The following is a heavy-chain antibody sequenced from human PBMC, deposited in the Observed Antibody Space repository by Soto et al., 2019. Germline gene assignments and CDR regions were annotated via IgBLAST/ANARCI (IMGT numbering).Heavy chain of an antibody. D-gene: IGHD6-13*01. CDR3: ARVSYSLYPRYYYYGMDV. Sequence: QVQLQESGPGLVKPSQALSLTGTVSAGSISTGDYYWSWIRQHQGKGLEWIGHIYYSGSTYYNPSLQRRVTTSVDTAKNQFSLMLSSVTAADTAVYYCARVSYSLYPRYYYYGMDVWGQGTTVTVSS. V-gene: IGHV4-31*03. J-gene: IGHJ6*02. CDR1: AGSISTGDYY. CDR2: IYYSGST.